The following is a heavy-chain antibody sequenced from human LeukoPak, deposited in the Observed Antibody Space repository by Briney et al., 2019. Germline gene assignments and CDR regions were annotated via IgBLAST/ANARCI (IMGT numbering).Heavy chain of an antibody. CDR2: IYSGGST. V-gene: IGHV3-53*04. D-gene: IGHD3-9*01. CDR3: AKSGLRYFDWFNFDY. CDR1: GFTVSSNY. J-gene: IGHJ4*02. Sequence: GGSLGLSCAASGFTVSSNYMSWVRQAPGKGLEWVSVIYSGGSTYYADSVKGRFTISRHNSKNTLYLQMNSLRAEDTAVYYCAKSGLRYFDWFNFDYWGQGTLVTVSS.